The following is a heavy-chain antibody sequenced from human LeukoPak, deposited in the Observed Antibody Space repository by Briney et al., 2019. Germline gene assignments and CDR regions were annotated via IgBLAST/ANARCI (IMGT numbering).Heavy chain of an antibody. CDR3: ARDSSSWYIRDWFDP. V-gene: IGHV1-8*01. J-gene: IGHJ5*02. CDR1: GYTFTSYD. D-gene: IGHD6-13*01. Sequence: GASVKVSCKASGYTFTSYDINWVRQATGQGLEWMGWMNSNSGNTGYAQKFQGRVTMTRNTSISTAYMELSSLRSEDTAVYYCARDSSSWYIRDWFDPWGQGTLVTVSS. CDR2: MNSNSGNT.